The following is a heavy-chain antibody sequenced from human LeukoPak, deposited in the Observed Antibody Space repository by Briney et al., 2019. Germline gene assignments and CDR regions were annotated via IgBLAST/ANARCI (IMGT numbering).Heavy chain of an antibody. J-gene: IGHJ5*02. Sequence: GGSLRLSCATSGFTFSNAWMNWVRQAPGKGLEWVGRIRSTSDGGTIDYAAPVKGRFTLSRDDSKTTLYLQMNSLQTEDTAVYYCATDFYDSTWGQGTLVTVSS. CDR3: ATDFYDST. V-gene: IGHV3-15*07. CDR2: IRSTSDGGTI. CDR1: GFTFSNAW. D-gene: IGHD3-22*01.